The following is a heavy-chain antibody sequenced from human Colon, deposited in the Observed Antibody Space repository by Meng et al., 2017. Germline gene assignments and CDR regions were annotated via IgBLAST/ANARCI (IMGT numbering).Heavy chain of an antibody. Sequence: VQRQESGPGLVQPSPSLSLPCTVSGGSISSGDYYWSWIRQPPGKGLEWIGYIYYSGSTYSNASLKSRVTISIDRSKNQFSLKLSSVTAADTAVYYCARDRKHYGERGWFDPWGQGTLVTVSS. D-gene: IGHD4-17*01. J-gene: IGHJ5*02. V-gene: IGHV4-30-4*01. CDR3: ARDRKHYGERGWFDP. CDR2: IYYSGST. CDR1: GGSISSGDYY.